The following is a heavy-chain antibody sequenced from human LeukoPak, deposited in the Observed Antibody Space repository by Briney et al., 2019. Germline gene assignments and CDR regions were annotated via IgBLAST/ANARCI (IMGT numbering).Heavy chain of an antibody. CDR2: IIPIFGTA. J-gene: IGHJ4*02. CDR1: GGTFSSYA. CDR3: ATGWELLQTHFDY. Sequence: GASVKVSCKASGGTFSSYAISWVRQAPGQGLEWMGGIIPIFGTANYAQKFQGRVTITTDESTSTAYMELSSLRSEDTAVYYCATGWELLQTHFDYWGQGTLVTVSS. D-gene: IGHD1-26*01. V-gene: IGHV1-69*05.